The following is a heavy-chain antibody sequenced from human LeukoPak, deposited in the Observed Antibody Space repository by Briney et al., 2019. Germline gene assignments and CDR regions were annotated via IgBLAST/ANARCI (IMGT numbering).Heavy chain of an antibody. D-gene: IGHD4/OR15-4a*01. J-gene: IGHJ4*02. CDR2: ISYDGSNK. V-gene: IGHV3-30*12. CDR1: EFTFSDYG. Sequence: GGSLRLSCAASEFTFSDYGMHWVRQAPGKGLEWVAVISYDGSNKYYADSVKGRFTISRDNSKNTLYLQMNSLRAEDTAVYYCARRAGAYSHPYDYWGQGTLVTVSS. CDR3: ARRAGAYSHPYDY.